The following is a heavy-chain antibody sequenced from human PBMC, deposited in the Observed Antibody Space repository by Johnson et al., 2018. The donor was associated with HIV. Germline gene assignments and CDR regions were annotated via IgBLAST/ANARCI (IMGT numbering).Heavy chain of an antibody. CDR3: ATRGVTDWCGAFDI. Sequence: VHLVESGGGVVQPGRSLRLSCAASGFTFSSSAMHWVHQAPGRGLEWVANIKPDGSDKYYEASVQGRFTISRDNAKNSLYLQINNLRAEDTAVYYCATRGVTDWCGAFDIWCQGTMLTVSS. V-gene: IGHV3-7*01. J-gene: IGHJ3*02. D-gene: IGHD3/OR15-3a*01. CDR1: GFTFSSSA. CDR2: IKPDGSDK.